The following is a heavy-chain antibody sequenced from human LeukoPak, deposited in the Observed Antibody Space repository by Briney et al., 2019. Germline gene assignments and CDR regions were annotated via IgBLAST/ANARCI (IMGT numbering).Heavy chain of an antibody. CDR3: AKDLSSSSRIPQPFDY. Sequence: GGSLRLSCAASGFTFSSYAMNWVRQAPGKGLEWVSAISGSGGSTYYADSVKGRFTISRDNSKNTLYLQMNSLRAEDTAVYYCAKDLSSSSRIPQPFDYWGQGTLVTVSS. D-gene: IGHD6-13*01. CDR1: GFTFSSYA. CDR2: ISGSGGST. V-gene: IGHV3-23*01. J-gene: IGHJ4*02.